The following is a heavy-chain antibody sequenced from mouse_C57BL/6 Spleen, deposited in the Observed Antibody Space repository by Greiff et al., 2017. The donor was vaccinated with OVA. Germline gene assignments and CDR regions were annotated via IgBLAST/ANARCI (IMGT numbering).Heavy chain of an antibody. V-gene: IGHV1-82*01. CDR3: ARSEGNYFDY. CDR2: IYPGDGDT. Sequence: VQLQQSGPELVKPGASVKISCKASGYAFSSSWMNWVKQRPGKGLEWIGRIYPGDGDTNYNGKFKGKATLTADKSSSTAYMQLSSLTSEDSAVYFCARSEGNYFDYWGQGTTLTVSS. J-gene: IGHJ2*01. CDR1: GYAFSSSW.